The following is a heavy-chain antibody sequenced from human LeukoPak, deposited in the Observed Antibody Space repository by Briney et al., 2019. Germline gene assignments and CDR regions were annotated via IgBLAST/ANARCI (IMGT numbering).Heavy chain of an antibody. D-gene: IGHD4-11*01. CDR1: GFTLNNAW. CDR3: ATPTTTSYAFDI. CDR2: IISKTDGGTT. V-gene: IGHV3-15*01. J-gene: IGHJ3*02. Sequence: GGSIRLSSAPSGFTLNNAWMNWVSQAPGKWLEWVGRIISKTDGGTTDYAAAVKGRFTISRDDSKNTLYLQMNSLKTEDTAVYYCATPTTTSYAFDIWGQGTMVTVSS.